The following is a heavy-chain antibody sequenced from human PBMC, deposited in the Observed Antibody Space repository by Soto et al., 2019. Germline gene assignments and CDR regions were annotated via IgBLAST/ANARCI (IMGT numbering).Heavy chain of an antibody. V-gene: IGHV1-18*01. D-gene: IGHD3-16*01. Sequence: QVQLVQSEGAVKKPGASVKVSCKASGYTFRSYGISWVRQAPGKGLEWMGWISVYNGNTNYAQKVQDRIIMTTDTSTSTAYMELRSLRSDDTVMYYYVRGTQLSLGEDTDYWCQGTLITVSS. CDR3: VRGTQLSLGEDTDY. J-gene: IGHJ4*02. CDR2: ISVYNGNT. CDR1: GYTFRSYG.